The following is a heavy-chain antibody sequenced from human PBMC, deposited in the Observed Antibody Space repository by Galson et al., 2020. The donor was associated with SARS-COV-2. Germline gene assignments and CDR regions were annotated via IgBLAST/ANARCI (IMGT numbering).Heavy chain of an antibody. CDR1: GFTFSSYA. CDR3: ARDGGNWFDP. D-gene: IGHD3-16*01. Sequence: GESLKIYCAASGFTFSSYAMHWVRQAPGKGLEWVAVISYDGSNKYYADSVKGRFTISRDNSKNTLYLQMNSLRAEDTAVYYCARDGGNWFDPWGQGTLVTVSS. CDR2: ISYDGSNK. J-gene: IGHJ5*02. V-gene: IGHV3-30-3*01.